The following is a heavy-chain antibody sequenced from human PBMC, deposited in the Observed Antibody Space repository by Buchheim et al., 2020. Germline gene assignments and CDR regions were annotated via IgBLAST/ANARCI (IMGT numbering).Heavy chain of an antibody. CDR3: ARDRGTYYDILTGYYISNYFDY. CDR1: GFTFSSYA. D-gene: IGHD3-9*01. Sequence: VQLVESGGGLVQPGGSLRLSCAASGFTFSSYAMHWVRQAPGKGLEWVAVISYDGSNKYYADSVKGRFTISRDNSKNTLYLQMNSLRAEDTAVYYCARDRGTYYDILTGYYISNYFDYWGQGTL. V-gene: IGHV3-30*04. CDR2: ISYDGSNK. J-gene: IGHJ4*02.